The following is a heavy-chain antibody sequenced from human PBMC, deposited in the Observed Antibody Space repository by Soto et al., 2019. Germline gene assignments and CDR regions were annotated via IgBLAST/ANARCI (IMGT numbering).Heavy chain of an antibody. V-gene: IGHV1-3*01. J-gene: IGHJ5*02. CDR1: GYIFTSYA. CDR3: AGDGGLWENWFDP. CDR2: INANTDNT. D-gene: IGHD3-16*01. Sequence: QVQLVQSGAEVKKPGASVKVSCKASGYIFTSYAMHWVRQAPGQRLEGMGWINANTDNTKYSQKFEGRVTITRDTSGSTAIMELSSMRSEDTAVYYCAGDGGLWENWFDPWGQGTLVTVSS.